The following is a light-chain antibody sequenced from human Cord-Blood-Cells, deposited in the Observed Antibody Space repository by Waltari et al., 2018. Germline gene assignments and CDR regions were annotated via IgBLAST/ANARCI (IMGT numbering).Light chain of an antibody. CDR1: SGSIASNY. J-gene: IGLJ3*02. CDR3: QSYDSSNWV. CDR2: EDN. V-gene: IGLV6-57*01. Sequence: NFMLTQPHSVSESPGKTVTISCTRSSGSIASNYVQWYQQRPGSSPTTVIYEDNQRPSGVPVRFSGSIDSSSNSASLTISGLKTEDEAGYYCQSYDSSNWVFGGGTKLTVL.